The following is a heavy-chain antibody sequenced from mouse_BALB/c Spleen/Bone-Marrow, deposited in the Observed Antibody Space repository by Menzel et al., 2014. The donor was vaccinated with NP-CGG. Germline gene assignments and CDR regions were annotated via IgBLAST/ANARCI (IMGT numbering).Heavy chain of an antibody. CDR3: ARGYGNYDYWYFDV. CDR2: INPYNGAT. Sequence: EVKLVESGPELVKPGASVRISCKASGYSFTGCYMHWVKPSHVKSLEWIGRINPYNGATSYNQNFKDKANLTVDKSSSTAYMELHSLTSEDSAVYYCARGYGNYDYWYFDVWGAGTTVTVSS. V-gene: IGHV1-31*01. D-gene: IGHD2-1*01. J-gene: IGHJ1*01. CDR1: GYSFTGCY.